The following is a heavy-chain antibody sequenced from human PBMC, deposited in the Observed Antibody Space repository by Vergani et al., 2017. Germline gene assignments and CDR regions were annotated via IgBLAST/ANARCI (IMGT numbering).Heavy chain of an antibody. CDR3: ARGDYGILTGYRY. J-gene: IGHJ4*02. Sequence: QVQVVQSGAEVKKSGASVKVSCKTSGYTFSNYYMPWVRQAPGQGLEWMGIINPSGGHTNYAQTFQGRVTMTRDTSTSTVYMVLSSLRSEDTAIYSCARGDYGILTGYRYWGQGALVTVSA. CDR1: GYTFSNYY. V-gene: IGHV1-46*03. D-gene: IGHD3-9*01. CDR2: INPSGGHT.